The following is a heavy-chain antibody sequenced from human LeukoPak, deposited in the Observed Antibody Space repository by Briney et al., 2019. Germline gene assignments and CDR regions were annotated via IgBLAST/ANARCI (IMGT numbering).Heavy chain of an antibody. CDR3: ARGGGLDV. V-gene: IGHV3-7*03. D-gene: IGHD3-16*01. CDR2: INHNGNVN. J-gene: IGHJ6*02. CDR1: GFTFNDAW. Sequence: GSLRLSCVASGFTFNDAWMHWARQAPGKGLEWVASINHNGNVNYYVDSVKGRFTISRDNAKNSLYLQMSNLRAEDTAVYFCARGGGLDVWGQGATVTVSS.